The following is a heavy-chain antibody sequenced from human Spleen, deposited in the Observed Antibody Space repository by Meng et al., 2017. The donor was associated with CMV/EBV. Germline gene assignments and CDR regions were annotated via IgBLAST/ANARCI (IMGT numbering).Heavy chain of an antibody. CDR3: ARGPRDDKNYYGSAKKGMDV. J-gene: IGHJ6*02. Sequence: ASVKVSCKASGYTFTSYYMHWVRQAPGQGLEWMGIINPSGGSTSYAQKFQGRVTMTRDTSTSTVYMELSSLRSEDTAVYYCARGPRDDKNYYGSAKKGMDVWGQGTTVTVSS. CDR2: INPSGGST. CDR1: GYTFTSYY. V-gene: IGHV1-46*01. D-gene: IGHD3-10*01.